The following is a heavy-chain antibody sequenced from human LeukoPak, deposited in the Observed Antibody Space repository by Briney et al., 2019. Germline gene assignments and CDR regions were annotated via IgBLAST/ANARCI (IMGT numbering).Heavy chain of an antibody. V-gene: IGHV3-23*01. CDR3: AKDPAVVQSLRGDAFDI. D-gene: IGHD4-23*01. J-gene: IGHJ3*02. Sequence: PGGSLRLSCAASGFTFSSYAMSWVRQAPGKGLEWVSAISGSGGSTYYADSVKGRFTISRDNSKNTLYLQMNSLRAEDTAVYYCAKDPAVVQSLRGDAFDIWGQGTMVTVSS. CDR2: ISGSGGST. CDR1: GFTFSSYA.